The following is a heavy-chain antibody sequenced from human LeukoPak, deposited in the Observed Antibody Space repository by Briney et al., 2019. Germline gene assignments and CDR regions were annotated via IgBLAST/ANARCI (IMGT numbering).Heavy chain of an antibody. D-gene: IGHD3-22*01. Sequence: ASVKVSCKASGYTFTGYYIHWVRQAPGQGLECMGCINPNSGGTDYAQKFQGRVSMTRDTSISTAYMELSRLRSDDTAVYYCARDHGGLIMDSSLDSWGQGSLVTVSS. J-gene: IGHJ4*02. CDR3: ARDHGGLIMDSSLDS. CDR1: GYTFTGYY. CDR2: INPNSGGT. V-gene: IGHV1-2*02.